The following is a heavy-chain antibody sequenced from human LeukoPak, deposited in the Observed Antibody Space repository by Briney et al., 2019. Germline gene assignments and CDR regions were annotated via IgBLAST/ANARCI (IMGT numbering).Heavy chain of an antibody. V-gene: IGHV1-18*01. CDR3: ARVHYDILTGYSYFDY. CDR2: ISAYNDNT. CDR1: GYTFTSYG. Sequence: ASVQVSCKASGYTFTSYGISWVRQAPGQGLEWMGWISAYNDNTNYAQKLQGRVTMTTDTSTSTAYMELRSLRSDDTAVYYCARVHYDILTGYSYFDYWGQGTLVTVSS. D-gene: IGHD3-9*01. J-gene: IGHJ4*02.